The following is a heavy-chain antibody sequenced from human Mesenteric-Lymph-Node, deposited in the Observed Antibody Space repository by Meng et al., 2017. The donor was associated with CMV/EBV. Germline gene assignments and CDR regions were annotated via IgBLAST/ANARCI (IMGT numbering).Heavy chain of an antibody. V-gene: IGHV3-30*02. J-gene: IGHJ4*02. CDR1: GFTFSTYG. CDR3: ARDYGDYVPYFDY. CDR2: IQYDGSNK. D-gene: IGHD4-17*01. Sequence: GESLKISCAASGFTFSTYGMHWVRQAPGKGLEWVGFIQYDGSNKYYADSVKGRFTISRDNAKNSLYLQMNSLRAEDTAVYYCARDYGDYVPYFDYWGQGTLVTVSS.